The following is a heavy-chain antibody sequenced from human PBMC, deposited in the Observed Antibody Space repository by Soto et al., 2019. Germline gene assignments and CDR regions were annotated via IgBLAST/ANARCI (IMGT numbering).Heavy chain of an antibody. CDR3: ARGRGYCTNGVCRQNWFEP. J-gene: IGHJ5*02. Sequence: GASVKVSCKASGYTFTSYGISWVRQAPGQGLEWMGWISAYNGNTNYAQKFQGRVTITADDSTSTAYMELSSLRSEDTAVYYCARGRGYCTNGVCRQNWFEPWGQGTLVTVSS. V-gene: IGHV1-18*01. CDR1: GYTFTSYG. D-gene: IGHD2-8*01. CDR2: ISAYNGNT.